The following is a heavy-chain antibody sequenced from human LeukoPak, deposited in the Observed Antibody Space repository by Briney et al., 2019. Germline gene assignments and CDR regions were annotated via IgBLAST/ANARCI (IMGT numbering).Heavy chain of an antibody. J-gene: IGHJ4*02. D-gene: IGHD1-1*01. Sequence: GGSLRLSCAASGFTFSSYEMNWVRQAPGKGLEWVSYISSSGSSIYYADSVRGRFTISRGNAKNSLYLQMNSLRAEDTAVYYCARVTTGTKVDYWGQGTLVTVSS. CDR2: ISSSGSSI. V-gene: IGHV3-48*03. CDR1: GFTFSSYE. CDR3: ARVTTGTKVDY.